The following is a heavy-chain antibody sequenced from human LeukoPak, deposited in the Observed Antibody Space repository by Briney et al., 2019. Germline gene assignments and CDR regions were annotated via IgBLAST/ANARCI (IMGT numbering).Heavy chain of an antibody. CDR3: AREGCSGGSCYGVGAFDI. D-gene: IGHD2-15*01. CDR2: INPSGGST. V-gene: IGHV1-46*01. J-gene: IGHJ3*02. Sequence: ASVKVSCKASGYTFTSYYMHRVRQAPGQGLEWMGIINPSGGSTSYAQKFQGRVTMTRDTSTSTVYMELSSLRSEDTAVYYCAREGCSGGSCYGVGAFDIWGQGTMVTVSS. CDR1: GYTFTSYY.